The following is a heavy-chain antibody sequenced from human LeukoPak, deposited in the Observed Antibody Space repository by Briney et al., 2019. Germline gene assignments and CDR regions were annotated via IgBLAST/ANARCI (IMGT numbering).Heavy chain of an antibody. Sequence: GGSLRLSCAASGFTFSSYAMSWVRQAPGKGLEWVSAISGSGGSTYYADSVKGRFTISRDNAKNSLYLQMNSLRAEDTAVYYCVTTLNYYSSSFLDAFDIWGQGTKVTVSS. CDR3: VTTLNYYSSSFLDAFDI. CDR2: ISGSGGST. D-gene: IGHD6-13*01. CDR1: GFTFSSYA. V-gene: IGHV3-23*01. J-gene: IGHJ3*02.